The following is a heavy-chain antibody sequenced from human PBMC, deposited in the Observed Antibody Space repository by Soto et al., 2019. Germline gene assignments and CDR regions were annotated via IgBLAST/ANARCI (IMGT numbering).Heavy chain of an antibody. Sequence: GGSLRLSCAASGFTVSSHYLTWVRQAPGKGLRWVSVLPPNGRALYADSVKCRFTLSTDNTQNGVDLQRSTMSDEDTAIYSCASGLGREYQYSRNHFHFDYW. J-gene: IGHJ4*01. CDR2: LPPNGRA. CDR3: ASGLGREYQYSRNHFHFDY. CDR1: GFTVSSHY. D-gene: IGHD5-18*01. V-gene: IGHV3-53*01.